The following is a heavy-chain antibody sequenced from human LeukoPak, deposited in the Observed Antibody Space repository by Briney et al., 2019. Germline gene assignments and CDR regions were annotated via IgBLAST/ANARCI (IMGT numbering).Heavy chain of an antibody. CDR3: AKSLRNYVY. Sequence: GGSLRLSCAASGFTFSSCAMTCVHQAPGKGLEWVSAITGGGLHTYYADSVKGRFTVSRDNSKNTLYLQMNSLRAEDTAVYYCAKSLRNYVYWGQGTLVTVSS. CDR2: ITGGGLHT. D-gene: IGHD1-7*01. J-gene: IGHJ4*02. V-gene: IGHV3-23*01. CDR1: GFTFSSCA.